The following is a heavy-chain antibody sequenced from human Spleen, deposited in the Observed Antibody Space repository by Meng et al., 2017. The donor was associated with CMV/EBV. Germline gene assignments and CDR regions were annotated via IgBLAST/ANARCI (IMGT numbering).Heavy chain of an antibody. Sequence: SETLSHTCAVYGGSFSGYYWTWIRQPPGKGLEWIGEINHSGSTNNNPSLKRRVPISVDKSKNQFSLRLSSVTAADTAVYYCARGMQLVRHWFDPWGQGTLVTVSS. J-gene: IGHJ5*02. CDR3: ARGMQLVRHWFDP. D-gene: IGHD6-6*01. CDR1: GGSFSGYY. V-gene: IGHV4-34*01. CDR2: INHSGST.